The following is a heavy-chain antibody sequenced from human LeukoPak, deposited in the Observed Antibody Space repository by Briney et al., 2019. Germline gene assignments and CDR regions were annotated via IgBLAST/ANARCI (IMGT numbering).Heavy chain of an antibody. CDR1: GDSISSGNYY. D-gene: IGHD3-9*01. J-gene: IGHJ6*03. CDR3: ASGPFDLRYYYYYMDV. V-gene: IGHV4-61*02. Sequence: SETLSLTCTVSGDSISSGNYYWTWIRQPAGKGLEWIGRIDTSGTLKYKSSLKSRVTISADTSKNGFSLKLSSVTAADTAVYYCASGPFDLRYYYYYMDVWGKGTTVTVSS. CDR2: IDTSGTL.